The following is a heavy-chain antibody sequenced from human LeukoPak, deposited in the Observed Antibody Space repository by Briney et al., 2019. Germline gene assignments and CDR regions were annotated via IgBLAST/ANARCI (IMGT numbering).Heavy chain of an antibody. J-gene: IGHJ5*02. Sequence: SVKVSCKASGGTFSSSSISWVRQAPGQGREWMGRIGPIFATPNYAQKFQGRVTITTDEATTTAYMELTSLRSDDTAVYYCARGPYGWYYFDTWGQGTLVTVSS. CDR3: ARGPYGWYYFDT. D-gene: IGHD1-26*01. CDR2: IGPIFATP. V-gene: IGHV1-69*05. CDR1: GGTFSSSS.